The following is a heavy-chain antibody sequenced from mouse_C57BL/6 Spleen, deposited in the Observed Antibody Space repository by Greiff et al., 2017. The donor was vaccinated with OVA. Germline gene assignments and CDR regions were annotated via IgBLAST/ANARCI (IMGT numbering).Heavy chain of an antibody. V-gene: IGHV5-9*01. CDR3: ARLGAMDY. Sequence: EVHLVESGGGLVKPGGSLKLSCAASGFTFSSYTMSWVRQTPEKRLEWVATISGGGGNTYYPDSVKGRFTISRDNAKNTLYLQMSSLRSEDTALYYCARLGAMDYWGQGTSVTVSS. CDR1: GFTFSSYT. CDR2: ISGGGGNT. J-gene: IGHJ4*01.